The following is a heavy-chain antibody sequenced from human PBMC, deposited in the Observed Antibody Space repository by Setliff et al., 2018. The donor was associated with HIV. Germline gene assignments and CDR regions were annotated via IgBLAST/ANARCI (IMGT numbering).Heavy chain of an antibody. J-gene: IGHJ4*02. CDR1: KLTFHGYA. CDR2: IGGSGAGT. Sequence: PGGSLRLSCAAPKLTFHGYAVSWVRQVPGKGLEWVSSIGGSGAGTYYAASVKGRFTISRDNAKNSLYLQMNRLRVEDTAVYYCARAYVSEWIQVWFDYWGQGTRFTAPQ. V-gene: IGHV3-23*01. CDR3: ARAYVSEWIQVWFDY. D-gene: IGHD3-16*01.